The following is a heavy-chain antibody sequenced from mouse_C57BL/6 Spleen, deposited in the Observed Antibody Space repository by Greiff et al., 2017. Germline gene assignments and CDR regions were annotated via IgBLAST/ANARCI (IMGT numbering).Heavy chain of an antibody. V-gene: IGHV1-42*01. CDR2: INPSTGGT. J-gene: IGHJ2*01. Sequence: EVQLQQSGPELVKPGASVKISCKASGYSFTGYYMNWVKQSPEKSLEWIGEINPSTGGTTYNQKFKAKATLTVDKSSSTAYMQLKSLTSEDSAVYYCARGAEVDYWGQGTTLTVSS. CDR1: GYSFTGYY. CDR3: ARGAEVDY.